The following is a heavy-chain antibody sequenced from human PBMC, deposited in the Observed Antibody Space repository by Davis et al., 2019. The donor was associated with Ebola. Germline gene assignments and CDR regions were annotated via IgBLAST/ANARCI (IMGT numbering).Heavy chain of an antibody. V-gene: IGHV1-24*01. D-gene: IGHD6-19*01. Sequence: ASVKVSCKASGYTFTGYYMHWVRQAPGKGLEWMGGFDPEDGETIYAQKFQGRVTMTEDTSTDTAYMELSSLRSEDTAVYYCATDSSGWSDGAFDIWGQGTMVTVSS. J-gene: IGHJ3*02. CDR1: GYTFTGYY. CDR3: ATDSSGWSDGAFDI. CDR2: FDPEDGET.